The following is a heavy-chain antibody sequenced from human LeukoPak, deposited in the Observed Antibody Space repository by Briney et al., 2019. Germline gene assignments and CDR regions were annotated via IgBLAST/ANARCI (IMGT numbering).Heavy chain of an antibody. CDR2: IYYSGST. Sequence: PSETLSLTCTVSGGSISSGGYYWSWIRQHPGKGLEWIGYIYYSGSTYYNPSLKSRVTISVDTSKNQFSLKLSSVTAADTAVYYCARETGYSSAVDYYGMDVWGQGTTVTVSS. V-gene: IGHV4-31*03. J-gene: IGHJ6*02. CDR1: GGSISSGGYY. CDR3: ARETGYSSAVDYYGMDV. D-gene: IGHD6-19*01.